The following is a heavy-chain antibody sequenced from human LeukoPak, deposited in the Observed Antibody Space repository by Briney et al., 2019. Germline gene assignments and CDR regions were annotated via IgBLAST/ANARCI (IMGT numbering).Heavy chain of an antibody. D-gene: IGHD5-24*01. V-gene: IGHV4-59*01. CDR1: GGSISNYY. CDR2: IYYSGST. Sequence: SETLSVTCTVSGGSISNYYWSWIRQPPGKGLEWIGYIYYSGSTNYNPSLKSRVTISVDTSKNQFSLKLTSVTAADTAVYYCARERDGYNLIDSWGQGTLVTVSS. J-gene: IGHJ5*01. CDR3: ARERDGYNLIDS.